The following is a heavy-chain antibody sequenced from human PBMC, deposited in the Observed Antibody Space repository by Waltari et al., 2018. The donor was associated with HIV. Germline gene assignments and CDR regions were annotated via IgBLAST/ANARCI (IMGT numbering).Heavy chain of an antibody. Sequence: LEWVSGISWNSGSIGYADSVKGRFTISRDNAKNSLYLQMNSLRAEDTALYYCAKDIGCSSTSCYTHYGMDVWGQGTTVTVSS. J-gene: IGHJ6*02. V-gene: IGHV3-9*01. CDR2: ISWNSGSI. D-gene: IGHD2-2*02. CDR3: AKDIGCSSTSCYTHYGMDV.